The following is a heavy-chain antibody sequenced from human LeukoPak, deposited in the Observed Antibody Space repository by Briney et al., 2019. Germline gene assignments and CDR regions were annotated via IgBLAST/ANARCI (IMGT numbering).Heavy chain of an antibody. D-gene: IGHD3-16*01. J-gene: IGHJ4*02. CDR2: IYYSGST. CDR1: GGSISSGDYY. Sequence: SETLSLTCTVSGGSISSGDYYWSWLRQPPGKGLEWIGYIYYSGSTYYNPSLKSRVTISVDTSKNQFSLKLSSVTAADTAVYYCARTLTFGGSANYFDYWGQGTLVTVSS. V-gene: IGHV4-30-4*01. CDR3: ARTLTFGGSANYFDY.